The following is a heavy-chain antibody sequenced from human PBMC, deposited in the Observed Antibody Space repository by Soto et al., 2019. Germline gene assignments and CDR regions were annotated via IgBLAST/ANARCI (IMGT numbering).Heavy chain of an antibody. CDR1: GYTFTNYG. D-gene: IGHD3-22*01. V-gene: IGHV1-18*01. CDR2: ISAYSGNT. CDR3: ARDSWYYYVSSGRSIDSWFDP. J-gene: IGHJ5*02. Sequence: QIQLVQSGGEVKKPGASVKVSCKASGYTFTNYGISWVRQAPGQGLEWMGWISAYSGNTNYAQNLQGRVTMTTDTSTSTAYMELRSLRSDDTAVYYCARDSWYYYVSSGRSIDSWFDPWGQGTLVTVSS.